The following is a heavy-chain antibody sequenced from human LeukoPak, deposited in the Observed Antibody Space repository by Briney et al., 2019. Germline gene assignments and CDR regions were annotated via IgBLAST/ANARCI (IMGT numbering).Heavy chain of an antibody. J-gene: IGHJ4*02. CDR2: INHSGST. CDR1: GGSFSGYY. V-gene: IGHV4-34*01. CDR3: ARRGYGDYADY. D-gene: IGHD4-17*01. Sequence: PSETLSLTCAVYGGSFSGYYWSWIRQPPGKGLEWIGEINHSGSTNYNPSLKSRVTISVDTSKNQFSLKLSSVTAADTAVYYCARRGYGDYADYWGQGTLVTVSS.